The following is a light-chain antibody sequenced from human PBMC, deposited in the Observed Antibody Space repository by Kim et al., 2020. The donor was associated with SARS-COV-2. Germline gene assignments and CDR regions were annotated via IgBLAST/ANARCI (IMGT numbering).Light chain of an antibody. J-gene: IGLJ2*01. Sequence: SSELTQDPAVSVALGQTVRITCQGDSLRSYYASWYQQKPGQAPVLVIYGKNNRPSGIPDRFSGSSSGNTASLTITGAQAGDEADYYCNSRDSSGNHVVCG. V-gene: IGLV3-19*01. CDR2: GKN. CDR1: SLRSYY. CDR3: NSRDSSGNHVV.